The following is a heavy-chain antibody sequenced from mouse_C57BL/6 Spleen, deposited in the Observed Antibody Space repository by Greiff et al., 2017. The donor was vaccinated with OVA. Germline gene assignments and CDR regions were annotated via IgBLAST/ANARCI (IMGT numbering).Heavy chain of an antibody. Sequence: QVQLKQPGAELVRPGSSVKLSCKASGYTFTSYWMDWVKQRPGQGLEWIGNIYPSDSETHYNQKFKDKATLTVDKSSSTAYMQLSSLTSEDSAVYYCARRELASMDYWGQGTSVTVSS. CDR2: IYPSDSET. D-gene: IGHD4-1*01. J-gene: IGHJ4*01. CDR3: ARRELASMDY. V-gene: IGHV1-61*01. CDR1: GYTFTSYW.